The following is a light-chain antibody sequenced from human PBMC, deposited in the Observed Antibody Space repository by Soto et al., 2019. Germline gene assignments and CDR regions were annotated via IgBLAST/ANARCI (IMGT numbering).Light chain of an antibody. Sequence: QSALAQPASVSGSPGQSITIACTGISTDVENYNFVSWYQQHPGKVPKLIIYEDSKRPPAISNRFSGSKSGNSASLTISGLQAEDEADYYCCSHAGFNTPYVFATGTKVTVL. CDR2: EDS. CDR3: CSHAGFNTPYV. V-gene: IGLV2-23*01. J-gene: IGLJ1*01. CDR1: STDVENYNF.